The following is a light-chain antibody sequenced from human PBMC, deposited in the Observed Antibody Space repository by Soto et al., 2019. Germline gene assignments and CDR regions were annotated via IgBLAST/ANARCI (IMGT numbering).Light chain of an antibody. V-gene: IGKV3-20*01. Sequence: EIVLTQSPGTLSLSPGERATLSCRARQSVSRSYLAWYQQKPGQAPRLLIYGASSRATGVTDRFSGSGSGTDFTLTISRLEPEDFAGYYCQQYGGSPIFGQGTNLEI. CDR2: GAS. CDR1: QSVSRSY. J-gene: IGKJ2*01. CDR3: QQYGGSPI.